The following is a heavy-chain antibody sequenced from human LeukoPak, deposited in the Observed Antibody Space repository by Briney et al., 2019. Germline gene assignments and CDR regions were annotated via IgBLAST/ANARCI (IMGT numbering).Heavy chain of an antibody. CDR3: AREKGPIRGSGFDY. CDR2: ISYDGSNK. D-gene: IGHD5-24*01. Sequence: GRSLRLSCAASGFTFSSYAMHWVRQAPGKGLEWVAVISYDGSNKYYADSVKGRFTISRDNSKNTLYLQMNSLRAEDTAVYYCAREKGPIRGSGFDYWGQGTLVTVPS. J-gene: IGHJ4*02. V-gene: IGHV3-30-3*01. CDR1: GFTFSSYA.